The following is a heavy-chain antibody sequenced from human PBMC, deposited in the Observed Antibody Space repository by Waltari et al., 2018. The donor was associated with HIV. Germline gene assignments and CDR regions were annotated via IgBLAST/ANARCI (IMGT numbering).Heavy chain of an antibody. CDR3: AAGGGTPVSGTFSGPFDY. J-gene: IGHJ4*02. CDR1: EYIFTGHY. Sequence: QVQLVQSGAAVKKPGASVILSCKASEYIFTGHYIHWVRQAPGQGLEWRGPIPPTSGDAHYAQKFQGRVTMTRDTSISTTYMEVSSLKSDDTAIYYCAAGGGTPVSGTFSGPFDYWGQGILVTVSS. V-gene: IGHV1-2*06. CDR2: IPPTSGDA. D-gene: IGHD3-10*01.